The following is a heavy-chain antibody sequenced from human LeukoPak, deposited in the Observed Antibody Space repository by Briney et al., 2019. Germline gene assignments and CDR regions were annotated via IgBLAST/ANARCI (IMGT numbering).Heavy chain of an antibody. CDR1: GFTFTSSA. J-gene: IGHJ3*02. CDR3: ARVAIDSSGYDDAFDI. V-gene: IGHV1-58*01. Sequence: SVKVSCKASGFTFTSSAVQWVRQARGQRLEWIGWIVVGSGNTNYAQKFQERVTITRDKSISTAYLQWSSLKASDTAMYYCARVAIDSSGYDDAFDIWGQGTMVTVSS. CDR2: IVVGSGNT. D-gene: IGHD3-22*01.